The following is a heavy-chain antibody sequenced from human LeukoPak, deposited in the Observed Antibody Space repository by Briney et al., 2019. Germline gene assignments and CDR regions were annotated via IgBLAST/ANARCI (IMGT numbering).Heavy chain of an antibody. V-gene: IGHV3-30*04. Sequence: GGSLRLSCAASGFTFSSYAMHWVRQAPGKGLEWVSDISNDGSNIYYADSVKGRFTISRDNSKNTLYLQMNSLRAEDTAVYYCARMGLPPRAFDIWGQGTMVTVSS. J-gene: IGHJ3*02. CDR1: GFTFSSYA. D-gene: IGHD5-12*01. CDR3: ARMGLPPRAFDI. CDR2: ISNDGSNI.